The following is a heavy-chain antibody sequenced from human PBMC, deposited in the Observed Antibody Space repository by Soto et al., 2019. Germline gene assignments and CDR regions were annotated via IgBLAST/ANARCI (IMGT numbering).Heavy chain of an antibody. V-gene: IGHV4-39*01. CDR1: GGSISSSSYY. D-gene: IGHD3-3*01. CDR3: ARPGHGSSVFDDFWSGYYSVDV. CDR2: IYSSGST. Sequence: QLQLQESGPGLVKPSETLSLTCTVSGGSISSSSYYWGWILQPPGKGLEWIGSIYSSGSTYYNPSLKSRVTISVDTSKNQFSLKLSSVTAADTAVYYCARPGHGSSVFDDFWSGYYSVDVWGKGTTVTVSS. J-gene: IGHJ6*04.